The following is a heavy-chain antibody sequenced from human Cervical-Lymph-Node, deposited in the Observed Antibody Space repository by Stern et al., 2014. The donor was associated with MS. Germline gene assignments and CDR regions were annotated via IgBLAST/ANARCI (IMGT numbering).Heavy chain of an antibody. J-gene: IGHJ5*02. CDR3: ARGGPLRSDWLDP. D-gene: IGHD1-26*01. CDR2: ISAYNGNS. Sequence: VQLAESGAEVKKPGASVKVSCKASGYTFFTYGITWVRQAPGQGLEWMGWISAYNGNSYHAQNLQGRVSMTTDTSTSTAYMELRSLGSDDTAVYYCARGGPLRSDWLDPWGQGTLVTVSS. CDR1: GYTFFTYG. V-gene: IGHV1-18*04.